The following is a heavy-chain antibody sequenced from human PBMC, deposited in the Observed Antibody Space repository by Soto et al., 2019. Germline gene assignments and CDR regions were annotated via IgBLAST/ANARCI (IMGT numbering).Heavy chain of an antibody. Sequence: ETLSLTCTVSGYSISTGSYWGWIRQPPGKGLEWIGSMYFTGSTYYNPSLKSRVTMSVDTSQNQLSLKLTSVTAADTAVYYCARDLNYGLYYFDYWGQGTLVTVSS. J-gene: IGHJ4*02. V-gene: IGHV4-38-2*02. D-gene: IGHD3-10*01. CDR1: GYSISTGSY. CDR3: ARDLNYGLYYFDY. CDR2: MYFTGST.